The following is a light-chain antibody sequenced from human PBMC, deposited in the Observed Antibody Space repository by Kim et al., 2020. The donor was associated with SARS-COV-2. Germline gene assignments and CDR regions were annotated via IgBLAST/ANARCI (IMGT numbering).Light chain of an antibody. CDR2: YDS. CDR1: NIGSKR. Sequence: APRKAGRHNCGGNNIGSKRVHWYQQKPGQAPVLVIYYDSDRPSGIPERFSGSNSGNTATLTISRVEAGDEADYYCQVWDSSSDHVVFGGGTQLTVL. V-gene: IGLV3-21*04. CDR3: QVWDSSSDHVV. J-gene: IGLJ2*01.